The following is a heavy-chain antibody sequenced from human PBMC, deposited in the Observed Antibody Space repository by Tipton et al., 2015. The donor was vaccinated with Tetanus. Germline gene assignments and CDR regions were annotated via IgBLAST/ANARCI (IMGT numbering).Heavy chain of an antibody. D-gene: IGHD3-16*01. CDR2: LYHTGVT. Sequence: TLSLTCSVSNGSISSGGYYWSWIRQYPGKGLEWIGLLYHTGVTYYNPSLQSRVAISVDTSKNQFSLQVASVTASDEAVYYCARVRAILRRTLSGLYWLDPWGQGILVTVSS. J-gene: IGHJ5*02. V-gene: IGHV4-31*03. CDR3: ARVRAILRRTLSGLYWLDP. CDR1: NGSISSGGYY.